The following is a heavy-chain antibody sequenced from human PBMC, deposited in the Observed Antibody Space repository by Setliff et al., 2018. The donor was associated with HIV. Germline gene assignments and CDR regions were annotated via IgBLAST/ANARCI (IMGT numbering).Heavy chain of an antibody. V-gene: IGHV1-2*02. CDR1: GYTFTAYY. Sequence: ASVKVSCKAYGYTFTAYYMHWVRQAPGQGLEWMGWINPNSGGTNYAQKFRGRVTMTRDTSINTAHMYLSSLRSDDTAIYFCARGERRVADISDLNYMGVWGKGTMVTVSS. CDR3: ARGERRVADISDLNYMGV. CDR2: INPNSGGT. D-gene: IGHD1-1*01. J-gene: IGHJ6*03.